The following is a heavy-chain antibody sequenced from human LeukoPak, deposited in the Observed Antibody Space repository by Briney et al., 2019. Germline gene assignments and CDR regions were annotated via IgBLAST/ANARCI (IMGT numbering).Heavy chain of an antibody. CDR1: GYTFTSYY. Sequence: ASAKVSCKASGYTFTSYYMHWVRQAPGQGLEWMGIINPSGGSTSYAQKFQGRVTMTRDTSTSTVYMELSSLRSEDTAVYYCAREFRGGWYGVNWFDPWGQGTLVTVSS. CDR2: INPSGGST. J-gene: IGHJ5*02. D-gene: IGHD6-19*01. V-gene: IGHV1-46*01. CDR3: AREFRGGWYGVNWFDP.